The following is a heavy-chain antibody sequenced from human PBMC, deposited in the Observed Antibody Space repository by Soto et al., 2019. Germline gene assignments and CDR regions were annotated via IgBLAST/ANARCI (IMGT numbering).Heavy chain of an antibody. CDR1: GFTFSSYG. J-gene: IGHJ4*02. CDR2: ISYDGSNK. D-gene: IGHD6-19*01. V-gene: IGHV3-30*18. CDR3: AKNTYKYSSGWKALYFDY. Sequence: QVQLVESGGGVVQPGRSLRLSCAASGFTFSSYGMHWVRQAPGKGLEWVAVISYDGSNKYYADSVKGRFTISGDNSKNTLYLQMNSLRAEDTAVYYCAKNTYKYSSGWKALYFDYWGQGTLVTVSS.